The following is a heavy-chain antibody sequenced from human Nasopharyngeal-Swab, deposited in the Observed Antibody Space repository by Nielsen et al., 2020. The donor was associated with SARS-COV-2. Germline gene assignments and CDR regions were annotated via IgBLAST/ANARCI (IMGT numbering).Heavy chain of an antibody. CDR3: TRDGT. CDR1: GFALNNFV. Sequence: GGSLRLSCAASGFALNNFVMQWIRQAPGKGLEWVGFIRSKAYGGTTEYAASVKGRFTISRDDSKSIAYLQMNSLKTEDTAVYYCTRDGTWGQGTLVTVSS. J-gene: IGHJ5*02. CDR2: IRSKAYGGTT. V-gene: IGHV3-49*03.